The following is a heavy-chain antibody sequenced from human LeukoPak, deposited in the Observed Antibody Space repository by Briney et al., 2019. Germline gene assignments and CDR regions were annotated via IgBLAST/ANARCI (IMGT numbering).Heavy chain of an antibody. CDR2: IYDSGTT. D-gene: IGHD6-19*01. CDR3: ARDGPLSHMAGV. V-gene: IGHV4-4*02. Sequence: SGTLSLTCAVSGGSISSSNWWSGGRPPPGKGLEWIGEIYDSGTTICNPSLKSRVTLSVDKSKNQFSLNLSSVTAADTAVYYCARDGPLSHMAGVWGKGTTVTVSS. CDR1: GGSISSSNW. J-gene: IGHJ6*04.